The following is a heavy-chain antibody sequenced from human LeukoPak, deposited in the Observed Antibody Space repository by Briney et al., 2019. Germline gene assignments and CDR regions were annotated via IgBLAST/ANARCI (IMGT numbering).Heavy chain of an antibody. Sequence: ASVKVSCKASGYTFTSYAITWVRQAPGQGLEWMGWISAYNYNTKYAQRLQGRVTMTTDTSTSTGYMELRSLRSDDTAVYYCARGGYDSSGYYATAVYWGQGTLVTVSS. CDR3: ARGGYDSSGYYATAVY. CDR2: ISAYNYNT. V-gene: IGHV1-18*01. CDR1: GYTFTSYA. J-gene: IGHJ4*02. D-gene: IGHD3-22*01.